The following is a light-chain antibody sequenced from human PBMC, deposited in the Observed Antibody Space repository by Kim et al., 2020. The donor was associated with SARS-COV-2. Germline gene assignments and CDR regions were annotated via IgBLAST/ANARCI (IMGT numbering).Light chain of an antibody. V-gene: IGLV3-10*01. Sequence: SYELTQPPSVSVSPGQTARISCSGDALPKKYAYWYQQKSGQAPVLVIYEDRKRPSGIPERFSGSSSGTMATLTISGAQVEDEADYYCYSTDSSGNHRVFGGVTQLTVL. CDR3: YSTDSSGNHRV. CDR1: ALPKKY. J-gene: IGLJ3*02. CDR2: EDR.